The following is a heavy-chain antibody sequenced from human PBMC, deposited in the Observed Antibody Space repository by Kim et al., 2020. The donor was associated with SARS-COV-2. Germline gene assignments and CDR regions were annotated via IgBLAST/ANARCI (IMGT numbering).Heavy chain of an antibody. CDR2: ITSSGSTI. CDR3: ARDTRAVAGNGDY. Sequence: GGSLRLSCAASGFTFSSYEMNWVRQAPGKGLEWVSSITSSGSTIYYEDSVKGRFTISRDNAKNSLYLQMNSLRAEDTAVYFCARDTRAVAGNGDYWGQGTLVTVSS. V-gene: IGHV3-48*03. D-gene: IGHD6-19*01. J-gene: IGHJ4*02. CDR1: GFTFSSYE.